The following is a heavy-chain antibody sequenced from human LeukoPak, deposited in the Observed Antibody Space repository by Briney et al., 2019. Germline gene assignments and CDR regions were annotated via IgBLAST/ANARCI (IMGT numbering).Heavy chain of an antibody. CDR2: IFPILGIA. V-gene: IGHV1-69*04. Sequence: SVKVSCKASGGTFSSYAISWVRQAPRQRLEWMGRIFPILGIANCAQNFQGRVTITADKSTSTAYMELSSLRSEDTAVYYCARDTYCSGGSCYSSWFDPWGQGTLVTVSS. CDR3: ARDTYCSGGSCYSSWFDP. D-gene: IGHD2-15*01. CDR1: GGTFSSYA. J-gene: IGHJ5*02.